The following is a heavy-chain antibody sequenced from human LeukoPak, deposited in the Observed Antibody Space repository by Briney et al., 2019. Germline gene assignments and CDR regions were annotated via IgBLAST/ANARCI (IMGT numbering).Heavy chain of an antibody. J-gene: IGHJ4*02. CDR3: ARGYYYDSSFFDY. V-gene: IGHV1-8*01. CDR1: GYTFTSYD. Sequence: VASVKVSCKASGYTFTSYDINWVRQATGQGLEWMGWMNPNSGSTGYAQKFQGRVTMTRNTSISTAYMELSSLRSEDTAVYYCARGYYYDSSFFDYWGQGTLVTVSS. CDR2: MNPNSGST. D-gene: IGHD3-22*01.